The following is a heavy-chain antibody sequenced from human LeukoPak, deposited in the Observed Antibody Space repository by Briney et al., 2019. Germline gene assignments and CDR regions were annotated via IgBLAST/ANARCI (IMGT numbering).Heavy chain of an antibody. D-gene: IGHD2-2*01. Sequence: GGSLRLSCAASGFTVSSNYMSWVRQAPGKGLEWVSVIYSGGSTNYADSVKGRFTISRGNSKNTLYLQMNSLRAEDTAVYYCARVFCSSTSCYDYFDYWGQGTLVAVSS. CDR1: GFTVSSNY. V-gene: IGHV3-53*01. J-gene: IGHJ4*02. CDR3: ARVFCSSTSCYDYFDY. CDR2: IYSGGST.